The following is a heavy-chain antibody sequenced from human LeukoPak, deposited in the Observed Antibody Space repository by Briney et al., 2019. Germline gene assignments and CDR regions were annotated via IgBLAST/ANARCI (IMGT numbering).Heavy chain of an antibody. J-gene: IGHJ4*02. V-gene: IGHV3-23*01. CDR1: GFTFSSYG. Sequence: PGGSLRPSCAASGFTFSSYGMGWVRLAPGKGLEWVSGISGSGGATKYADSVQGRFTISRDNSKNTLYLQMNSLRAEDTAVYYCAKDLLSLWGSPADHWGQGTLVTVSS. D-gene: IGHD7-27*01. CDR3: AKDLLSLWGSPADH. CDR2: ISGSGGAT.